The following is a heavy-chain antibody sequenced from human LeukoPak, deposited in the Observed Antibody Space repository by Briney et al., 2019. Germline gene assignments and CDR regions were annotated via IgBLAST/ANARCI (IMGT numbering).Heavy chain of an antibody. CDR3: AKDLIQQQLVYFDY. D-gene: IGHD6-13*01. CDR1: RFTFSSYV. J-gene: IGHJ4*02. CDR2: ISGGGDST. Sequence: GGSLRLSCAASRFTFSSYVMSWVRQAAGKGLEWDSAISGGGDSTYYADSVKGRFTISRDNSKNTLYLQMNSLRAEDTAIYYCAKDLIQQQLVYFDYWGQGTLVTVSS. V-gene: IGHV3-23*01.